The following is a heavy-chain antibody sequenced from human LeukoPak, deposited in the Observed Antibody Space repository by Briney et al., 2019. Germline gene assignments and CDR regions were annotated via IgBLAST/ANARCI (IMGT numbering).Heavy chain of an antibody. Sequence: PSQTLSLTCSVSGGSISSSNYYWSWIRQPAGKGLEWIGRIYTSESTNYNPSLKSRVTISVDTSRNQFSLKLSSVTAADTAVYYCARDRGTWNDDGFDYWGQGTLVTVSS. J-gene: IGHJ4*02. CDR3: ARDRGTWNDDGFDY. V-gene: IGHV4-61*02. CDR2: IYTSEST. CDR1: GGSISSSNYY. D-gene: IGHD1-1*01.